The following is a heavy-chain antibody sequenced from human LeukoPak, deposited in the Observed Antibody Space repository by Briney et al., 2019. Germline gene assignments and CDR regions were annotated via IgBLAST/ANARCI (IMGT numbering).Heavy chain of an antibody. CDR1: GGSISSSSHY. CDR3: ARHGNWDPFDY. D-gene: IGHD7-27*01. V-gene: IGHV4-39*01. J-gene: IGHJ4*02. Sequence: PSETLSLTCTVSGGSISSSSHYWGWIRQPPGKGLDWIGSIYYSGSTYYNPSLKSRLTISVDSSKNQFSLKMISVTAADTGVYYCARHGNWDPFDYWGQGALVTVSS. CDR2: IYYSGST.